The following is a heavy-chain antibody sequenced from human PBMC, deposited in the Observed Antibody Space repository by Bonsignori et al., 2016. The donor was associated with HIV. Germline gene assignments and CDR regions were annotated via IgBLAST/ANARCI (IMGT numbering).Heavy chain of an antibody. J-gene: IGHJ6*02. CDR2: INPNNGDT. CDR1: GYTFTGYY. Sequence: AELKKPGASVKVSCKASGYTFTGYYLHWVRQAPGQGLEWMGWINPNNGDTKFAQKFQGRVTVTRDTSISTAYMELSRLRSDDTAVYYCARGILILYYGMDVWGQGTTVTVSS. D-gene: IGHD2/OR15-2a*01. V-gene: IGHV1-2*02. CDR3: ARGILILYYGMDV.